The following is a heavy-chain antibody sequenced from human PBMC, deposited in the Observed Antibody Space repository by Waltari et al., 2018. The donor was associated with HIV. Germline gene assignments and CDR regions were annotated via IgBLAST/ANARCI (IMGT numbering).Heavy chain of an antibody. CDR3: AKKDLFGGTRGWFDP. V-gene: IGHV4-34*01. J-gene: IGHJ5*02. CDR1: GESLSGYY. Sequence: QVRLHQWGAGILKPSDTLSLTCAVYGESLSGYYWAWIRQPPGKGLQWIGDIDDSGSVLHDPSLKSLVAMSVDTYKNQFSLKLRSVTAADTAVYYCAKKDLFGGTRGWFDPWGQGTSVVVSS. CDR2: IDDSGSV. D-gene: IGHD3-10*01.